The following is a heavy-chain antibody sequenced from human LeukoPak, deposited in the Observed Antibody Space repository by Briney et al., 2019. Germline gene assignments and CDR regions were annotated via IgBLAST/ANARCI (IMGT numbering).Heavy chain of an antibody. CDR3: ARGRYCSGNACSFFDY. CDR2: IKEDGGEK. V-gene: IGHV3-7*01. CDR1: GFTFSRNW. J-gene: IGHJ4*02. Sequence: PGGSLRLSCAASGFTFSRNWMSWVRQAPGKGLEWVANIKEDGGEKFYVDSVKGRFTISRDNAKNSLYLQMNSLGAEDTAVYYCARGRYCSGNACSFFDYWGQGTLVTVSS. D-gene: IGHD2-15*01.